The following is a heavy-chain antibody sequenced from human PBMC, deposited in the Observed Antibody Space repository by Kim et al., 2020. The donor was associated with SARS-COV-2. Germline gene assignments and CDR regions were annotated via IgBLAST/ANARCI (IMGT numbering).Heavy chain of an antibody. V-gene: IGHV4-59*01. CDR2: IYYSGRT. J-gene: IGHJ4*02. CDR3: AANYDTLDY. D-gene: IGHD1-7*01. CDR1: GASMNTYF. Sequence: SETLSLTCTVSGASMNTYFWSWIRQPPGKGLEWIGNIYYSGRTNYNPSLKSRVTMSVDTSKNQFSLKLNSVTAADTALYYCAANYDTLDYWGQGTLVTVSS.